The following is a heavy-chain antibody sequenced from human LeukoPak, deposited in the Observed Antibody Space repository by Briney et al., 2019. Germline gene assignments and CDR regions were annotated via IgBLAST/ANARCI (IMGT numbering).Heavy chain of an antibody. CDR2: ISSSSSTI. Sequence: PGGSLRLSCAASGFTFSSYSMNWVRQAPGKGLEWVSYISSSSSTIYYADSVKGRFTISRDNAKNSLYLQMNSLRAEDTAVYYCARGTMVRGVIIFEDNRAPNWFDPWGQGTLVTVSS. CDR1: GFTFSSYS. J-gene: IGHJ5*02. D-gene: IGHD3-10*01. V-gene: IGHV3-48*01. CDR3: ARGTMVRGVIIFEDNRAPNWFDP.